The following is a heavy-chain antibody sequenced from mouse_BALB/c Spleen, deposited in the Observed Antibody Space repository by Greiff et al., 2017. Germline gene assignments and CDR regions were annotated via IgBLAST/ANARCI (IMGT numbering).Heavy chain of an antibody. CDR2: INPGSGST. D-gene: IGHD2-10*01. CDR3: TRGTYSMDY. J-gene: IGHJ4*01. Sequence: LQQPGSELVRPGASVKLSCKASGYTFTSYWMHWVKQRPGQGLEWIGNINPGSGSTNYDEKFKSKATLTVDTSSSTAYMQLSSLTSEDAAVYYCTRGTYSMDYWGQGTSVTVSS. V-gene: IGHV1S22*01. CDR1: GYTFTSYW.